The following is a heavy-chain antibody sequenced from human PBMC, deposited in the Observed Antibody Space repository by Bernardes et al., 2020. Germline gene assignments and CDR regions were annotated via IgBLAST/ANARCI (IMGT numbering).Heavy chain of an antibody. V-gene: IGHV3-23*01. CDR1: GFTFSSFA. CDR3: AGGYCGGDCYVLES. J-gene: IGHJ4*02. D-gene: IGHD2-21*02. Sequence: GGSLRLSCAASGFTFSSFAMTWVRQAPGKGLEWVSVISASGGDPYYADSVKGRFTISRDNAKNSLDLQMDTLRAEDTAVYYCAGGYCGGDCYVLESWGQGALVIVSS. CDR2: ISASGGDP.